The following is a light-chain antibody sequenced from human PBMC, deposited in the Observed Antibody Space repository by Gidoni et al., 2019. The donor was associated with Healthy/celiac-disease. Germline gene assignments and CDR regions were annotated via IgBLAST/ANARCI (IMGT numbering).Light chain of an antibody. CDR1: QSISSW. CDR2: KAF. J-gene: IGKJ1*01. CDR3: QQYNSYSPWA. V-gene: IGKV1-5*03. Sequence: DIQMTQSPSTLSASVGDSVTITCRASQSISSWLAWYQQKPGKAPKLLIFKAFSLESGVPSRFSGSGSGTEFTLTISSLQPDDFATYYCQQYNSYSPWAFGQGTKVEIK.